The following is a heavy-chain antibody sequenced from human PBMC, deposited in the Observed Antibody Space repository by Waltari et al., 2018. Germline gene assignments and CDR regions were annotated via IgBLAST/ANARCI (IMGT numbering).Heavy chain of an antibody. V-gene: IGHV2-5*02. CDR2: IYWDEDK. CDR1: GFSLSTSGVG. J-gene: IGHJ4*02. Sequence: QITLKESGPTLVKPTQTLTLTCTFSGFSLSTSGVGVGWIRQPPGKALEWLALIYWDEDKRYSPSLKSRLTITKDTSKNQVVLTMTNMDPVDTATYYCAHTVNSGYDSGATFDYWGQGTLVTVSS. CDR3: AHTVNSGYDSGATFDY. D-gene: IGHD5-12*01.